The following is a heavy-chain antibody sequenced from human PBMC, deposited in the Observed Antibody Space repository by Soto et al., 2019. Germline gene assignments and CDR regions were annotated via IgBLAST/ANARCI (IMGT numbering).Heavy chain of an antibody. CDR2: IYYSGST. D-gene: IGHD2-8*01. V-gene: IGHV4-39*01. CDR1: GGSISSSSYY. CDR3: ARHSVEMATNGYFDY. Sequence: KPSETLSLTCTVSGGSISSSSYYWGWIRQPPGKGLEWIGSIYYSGSTYYNPSLKSRVTISVDTSKNQFSLKLSSVTAADTAVYYCARHSVEMATNGYFDYWGQGTLVTVSS. J-gene: IGHJ4*02.